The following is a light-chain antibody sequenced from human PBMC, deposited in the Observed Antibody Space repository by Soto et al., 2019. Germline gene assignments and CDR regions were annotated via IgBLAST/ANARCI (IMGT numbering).Light chain of an antibody. CDR3: SSYTSSYTLV. V-gene: IGLV2-14*01. J-gene: IGLJ2*01. CDR2: DAN. CDR1: SSDVGGYNY. Sequence: QSVLTQPASVSGSPGQSITISCTGTSSDVGGYNYVSWYQQHPGKAPKPMIYDANNRPSGVSNRFSGSKSGNRASLTISGLQAEDEADYYCSSYTSSYTLVFGGGTKLTVL.